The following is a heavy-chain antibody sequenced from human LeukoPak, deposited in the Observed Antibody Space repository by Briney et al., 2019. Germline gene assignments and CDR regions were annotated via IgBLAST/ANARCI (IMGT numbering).Heavy chain of an antibody. D-gene: IGHD3-22*01. J-gene: IGHJ4*02. CDR1: EFTFSSYW. Sequence: GGSLRLSCAASEFTFSSYWMSWVRQAPGKGLEWVANIKQDGSDIYYVDSVKGRFTISRDNAKNSLYLQMNSLRAEDTAVYYCAVFRMDYDTSGSSSYFDYWGQGTLVTVSS. CDR2: IKQDGSDI. CDR3: AVFRMDYDTSGSSSYFDY. V-gene: IGHV3-7*01.